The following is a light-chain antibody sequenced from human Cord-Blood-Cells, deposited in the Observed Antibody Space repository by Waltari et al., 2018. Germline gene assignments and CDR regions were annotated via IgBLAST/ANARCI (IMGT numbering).Light chain of an antibody. CDR2: DAS. Sequence: EIVLTQSPATLSLSPGERTTLTCRTSQSVSSYLAWYQQKPGQAPRLLIYDASSRATGIPARFSGSGSGTDCTLTISSLAPEDFAVYYCQQRSNWQTFGQGTKVEIK. CDR1: QSVSSY. CDR3: QQRSNWQT. V-gene: IGKV3-11*01. J-gene: IGKJ1*01.